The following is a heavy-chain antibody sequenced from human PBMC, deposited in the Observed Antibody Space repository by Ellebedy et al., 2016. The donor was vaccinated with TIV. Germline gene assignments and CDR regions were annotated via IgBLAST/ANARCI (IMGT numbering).Heavy chain of an antibody. CDR1: GFTFSSYW. D-gene: IGHD1-14*01. CDR3: ARGPAGYNAGKHDF. CDR2: ITYDLSQT. Sequence: GESLKISCAASGFTFSSYWMSWVRQAPGEGLEWVANITYDLSQTYYLDSLKGRFTISRDNAKNSLYLHMNSLRAEDTALYYCARGPAGYNAGKHDFWGQGTLVVVSS. V-gene: IGHV3-7*04. J-gene: IGHJ4*02.